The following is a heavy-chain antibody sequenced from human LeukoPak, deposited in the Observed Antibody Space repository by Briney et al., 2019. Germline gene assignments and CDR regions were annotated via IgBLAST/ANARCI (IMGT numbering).Heavy chain of an antibody. CDR1: GFSFSGYY. Sequence: GGSLRLSCAGSGFSFSGYYLSWIRQTPGEGLEGLSYISHSAYDINYADSVKGRFTISRDNARNSLYLQMDSLRADDTAVYYCARQIVDSGLFDYWGQGALVTVSS. D-gene: IGHD3-10*01. J-gene: IGHJ4*02. CDR3: ARQIVDSGLFDY. CDR2: ISHSAYDI. V-gene: IGHV3-11*01.